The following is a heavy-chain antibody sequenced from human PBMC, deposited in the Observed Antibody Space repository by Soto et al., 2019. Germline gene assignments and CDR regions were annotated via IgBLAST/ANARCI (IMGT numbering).Heavy chain of an antibody. D-gene: IGHD2-2*03. CDR3: ARVGYCSSTSCTSFDY. Sequence: QVQLVQSGAEVKKPGSSVKVSCKASGGTFSSYAISWVRQAPGHGLELMGGIIPIFGTANYAQKFQGRVTITADESTSTAYMALSSLRSEDTAVYYCARVGYCSSTSCTSFDYWGQRSLVTVSS. V-gene: IGHV1-69*01. J-gene: IGHJ4*02. CDR1: GGTFSSYA. CDR2: IIPIFGTA.